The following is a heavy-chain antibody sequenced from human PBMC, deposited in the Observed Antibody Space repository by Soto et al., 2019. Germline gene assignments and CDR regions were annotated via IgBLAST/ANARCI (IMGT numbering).Heavy chain of an antibody. Sequence: GGSLRLSCAASRFTFSSYPITWVRRAPGQGLEWVSASSGSGGSTYYAASVKGRFTISRDSSKNWLYLQMNSLRAEDTAVYYCAKVGPMGVVVTYFDNWGQGALVAVSS. CDR1: RFTFSSYP. V-gene: IGHV3-23*01. J-gene: IGHJ4*02. CDR3: AKVGPMGVVVTYFDN. CDR2: SSGSGGST. D-gene: IGHD3-22*01.